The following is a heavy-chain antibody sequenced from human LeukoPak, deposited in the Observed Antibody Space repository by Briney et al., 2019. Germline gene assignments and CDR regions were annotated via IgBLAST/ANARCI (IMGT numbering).Heavy chain of an antibody. CDR1: GGSISSGSFY. Sequence: PSETLSLTCIVAGGSISSGSFYWGWIRQPPGKGLEWIGSIHDSGPTYYNPSLTSRVTISVDTSKNQFSLKLISVTAADSAVYFCARHGSITTHAFAIWGQGTMVTVSS. J-gene: IGHJ3*02. CDR3: ARHGSITTHAFAI. D-gene: IGHD1-14*01. CDR2: IHDSGPT. V-gene: IGHV4-39*01.